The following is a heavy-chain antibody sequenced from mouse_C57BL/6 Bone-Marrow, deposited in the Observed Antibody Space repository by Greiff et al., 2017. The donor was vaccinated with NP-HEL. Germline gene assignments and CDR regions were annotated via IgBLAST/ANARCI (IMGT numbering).Heavy chain of an antibody. CDR3: ASYSNYFAY. CDR2: ISNGGGST. Sequence: EVMLVESGGGLVQPGGSLKLSCAASGFTFSDYYMYWVRQTPEKRLEWVAYISNGGGSTYYPDTVKGRFTISRDNAKNTLYLQMSRLKSEDTAMYYCASYSNYFAYWGQGTLVTVSA. V-gene: IGHV5-12*01. D-gene: IGHD2-5*01. J-gene: IGHJ3*01. CDR1: GFTFSDYY.